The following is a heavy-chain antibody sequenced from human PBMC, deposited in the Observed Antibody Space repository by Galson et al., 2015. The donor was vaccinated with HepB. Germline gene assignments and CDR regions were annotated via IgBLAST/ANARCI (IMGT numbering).Heavy chain of an antibody. CDR3: ARSPLRFLDWLPYYDYYYMDV. J-gene: IGHJ6*03. D-gene: IGHD3-3*01. Sequence: SVKVSCKASGYTFTDYVVNWVRQAPGQGLEWMGWMNTNTGKPTYAPGFAGRFVFSLDTSVTTAYLQISSLETDDTAVYYCARSPLRFLDWLPYYDYYYMDVGGAGTTVTVSS. V-gene: IGHV7-4-1*02. CDR1: GYTFTDYV. CDR2: MNTNTGKP.